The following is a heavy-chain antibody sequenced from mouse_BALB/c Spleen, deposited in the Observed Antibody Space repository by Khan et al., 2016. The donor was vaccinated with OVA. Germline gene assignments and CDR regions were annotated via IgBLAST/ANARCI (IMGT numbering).Heavy chain of an antibody. CDR2: IHYSGST. CDR3: AIDYYGNWYFDV. V-gene: IGHV3-1*02. J-gene: IGHJ1*01. CDR1: GYSFTSGYN. Sequence: VQLKESGPDLVKPSQSLSLTCTVTGYSFTSGYNWHWIRQFPGNKLEWLGYIHYSGSTNYTPSLKSRFSITRDTSKNQFFLQLHSVTTEDTATYDYAIDYYGNWYFDVWGAGTTVTVSS. D-gene: IGHD1-2*01.